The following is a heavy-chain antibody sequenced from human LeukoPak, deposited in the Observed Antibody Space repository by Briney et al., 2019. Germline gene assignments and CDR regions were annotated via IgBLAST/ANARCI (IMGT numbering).Heavy chain of an antibody. D-gene: IGHD5-24*01. J-gene: IGHJ4*02. CDR2: ISSNGGST. CDR1: GFTFSSYA. CDR3: ARDRDGYSQFDY. V-gene: IGHV3-64*01. Sequence: GGSLRLSCAASGFTFSSYAMHWVRQAPGKGLEYVSAISSNGGSTYYANSVKGRFTISRDNSKNTLYLQMGSVRAEDMAVHYCARDRDGYSQFDYWGQGTLVTVSS.